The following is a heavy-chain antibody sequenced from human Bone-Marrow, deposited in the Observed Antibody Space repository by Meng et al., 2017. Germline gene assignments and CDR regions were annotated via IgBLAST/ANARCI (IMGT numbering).Heavy chain of an antibody. CDR3: AKDDSSGYGPDY. D-gene: IGHD5-18*01. J-gene: IGHJ4*02. CDR2: IGGSGTI. CDR1: GFSFSSNA. V-gene: IGHV3-23*04. Sequence: EVRWGGGGGGLVLHGGYLRLSCAASGFSFSSNAMSWVRQAAGKGLEWVSLIGGSGTIHYADSVKGRVTISRDNSKNTVYLEMNSLRVEDTAVYYCAKDDSSGYGPDYGGQGTLVTVS.